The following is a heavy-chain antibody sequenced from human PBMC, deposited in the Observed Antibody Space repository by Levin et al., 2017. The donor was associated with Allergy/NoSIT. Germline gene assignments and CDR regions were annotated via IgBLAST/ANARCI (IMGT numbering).Heavy chain of an antibody. Sequence: GGSLRLSCAASGFTFSSYAMSWVRQAPGKGLDWVSSISGSGSGTYYADSVRGRFTISRDNSKNTLYLQMNSLRAEDTAVYYCAKTASLLDSWGQGTLVTVSS. CDR1: GFTFSSYA. J-gene: IGHJ5*01. D-gene: IGHD1-26*01. CDR2: ISGSGSGT. CDR3: AKTASLLDS. V-gene: IGHV3-23*01.